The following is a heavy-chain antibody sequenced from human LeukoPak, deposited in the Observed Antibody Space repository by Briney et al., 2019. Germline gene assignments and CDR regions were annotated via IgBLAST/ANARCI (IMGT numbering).Heavy chain of an antibody. D-gene: IGHD3-22*01. J-gene: IGHJ6*03. CDR3: ARHTYYYDSSGYYYYYYYMDV. V-gene: IGHV1-18*01. Sequence: ASVKVSCKASGYTFTSYDINWVRQAPGQGLEWMGWISAYNGNTNYAQKLQGRVTMTTDTSTSTAYMELRSLRSDDTAVYYCARHTYYYDSSGYYYYYYYMDVWGKGTTVTVSS. CDR2: ISAYNGNT. CDR1: GYTFTSYD.